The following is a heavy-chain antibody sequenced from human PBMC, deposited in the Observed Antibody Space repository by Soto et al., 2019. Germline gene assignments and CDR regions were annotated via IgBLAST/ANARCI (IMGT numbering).Heavy chain of an antibody. CDR1: GFTFSSYA. D-gene: IGHD2-15*01. CDR2: ISYDGSNK. CDR3: ARDLGYCSGGSCYYYYGMDV. Sequence: GGSLRLSCAASGFTFSSYAMHWVRQAPGKGLEWVAVISYDGSNKYYADSVKGRFTISRDNSKNTLYLQMNSLRAEDTAVYYCARDLGYCSGGSCYYYYGMDVWGQGTTVTVSS. V-gene: IGHV3-30-3*01. J-gene: IGHJ6*02.